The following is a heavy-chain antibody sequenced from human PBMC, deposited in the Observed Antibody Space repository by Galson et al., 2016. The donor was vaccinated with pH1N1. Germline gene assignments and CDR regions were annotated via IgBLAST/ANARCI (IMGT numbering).Heavy chain of an antibody. CDR2: ISGSGGST. CDR1: GFTFSSYA. J-gene: IGHJ6*02. Sequence: SLRLSCAASGFTFSSYAMSWVRQAPGKGLEWVSAISGSGGSTYYADSVKGRFTTSRDNSKNTLYLQMNSLRAEDTAVYYCAKDIGYCSSTSCQYYYYYGMDVWGQGTTVTVSS. D-gene: IGHD2-2*01. CDR3: AKDIGYCSSTSCQYYYYYGMDV. V-gene: IGHV3-23*01.